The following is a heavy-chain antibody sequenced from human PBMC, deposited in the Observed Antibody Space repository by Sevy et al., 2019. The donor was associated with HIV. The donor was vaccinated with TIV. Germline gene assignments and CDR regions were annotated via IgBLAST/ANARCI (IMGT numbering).Heavy chain of an antibody. J-gene: IGHJ6*02. V-gene: IGHV1-24*01. Sequence: ASVKVSCKVSGYTLTELSMHWVRQAPGKGLEWMGGFDPEDGETIYAQKFQGRVTMTEDTSTDTAYMELSSLGSEDTAVYYCASYEGGHYYDSSGPYYYYGMDVWGQGTTVTVSS. CDR2: FDPEDGET. CDR3: ASYEGGHYYDSSGPYYYYGMDV. CDR1: GYTLTELS. D-gene: IGHD3-22*01.